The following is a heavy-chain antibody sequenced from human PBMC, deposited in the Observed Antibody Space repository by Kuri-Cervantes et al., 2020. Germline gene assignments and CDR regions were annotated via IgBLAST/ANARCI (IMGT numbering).Heavy chain of an antibody. CDR3: ARRGRPKQWLAKEGHPRSDY. CDR1: GFTFGDYA. CDR2: IRSKAYGGTT. V-gene: IGHV3-49*04. D-gene: IGHD6-19*01. J-gene: IGHJ4*02. Sequence: GESLKISCTASGFTFGDYAMSWVRQAPGKGLEWVGFIRSKAYGGTTEYAASVKGRFTISRDNAKNSLYLQMNSLRAEDTAVYYCARRGRPKQWLAKEGHPRSDYWGQGTLVTVSS.